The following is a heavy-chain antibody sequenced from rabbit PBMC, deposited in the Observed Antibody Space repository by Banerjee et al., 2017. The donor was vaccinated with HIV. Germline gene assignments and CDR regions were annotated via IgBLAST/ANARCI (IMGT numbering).Heavy chain of an antibody. J-gene: IGHJ4*01. CDR1: GFSLSSYW. D-gene: IGHD6-1*01. V-gene: IGHV1S45*01. CDR2: INTSSGNT. CDR3: ARDVVGYDYYFNL. Sequence: QEQLEESGGGLVKPGESLTLTCKASGFSLSSYWICWVRQAPGKGLEWIACINTSSGNTVYATWAKGRLTISKTSSTTVTLQMTSLTAADTATYFCARDVVGYDYYFNLWGQGTLVTVS.